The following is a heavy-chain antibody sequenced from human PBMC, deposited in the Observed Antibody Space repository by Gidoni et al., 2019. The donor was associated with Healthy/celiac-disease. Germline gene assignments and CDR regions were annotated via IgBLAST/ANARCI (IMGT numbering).Heavy chain of an antibody. CDR3: ARHQRGYYDYVWGSYRPFDY. J-gene: IGHJ4*02. Sequence: QLQLQESGPGLVKPSETLSLTCTVSGGSISSSSYHGGGIRQPPGKGLEWIGSISYSGSTYYNPSLKSRFTISVDTSKNQFSLKLSSVTAADTAVYYCARHQRGYYDYVWGSYRPFDYWGQGTLVTVSS. V-gene: IGHV4-39*01. CDR2: ISYSGST. CDR1: GGSISSSSYH. D-gene: IGHD3-16*02.